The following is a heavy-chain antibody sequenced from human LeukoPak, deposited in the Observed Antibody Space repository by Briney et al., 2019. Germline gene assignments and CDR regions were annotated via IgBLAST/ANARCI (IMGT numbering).Heavy chain of an antibody. V-gene: IGHV4-59*01. J-gene: IGHJ5*02. CDR1: GGSISSYY. CDR2: IYYSGST. CDR3: ARALGGGYYAFRFDP. D-gene: IGHD3-22*01. Sequence: SETLSLTCSGAGGSISSYYWSWLRQPPGKGLEGIGNIYYSGSTNYNTSLKSGATISVDTSKNQCSLKLSSVTAADTAVYYCARALGGGYYAFRFDPWGQGTLVTVSS.